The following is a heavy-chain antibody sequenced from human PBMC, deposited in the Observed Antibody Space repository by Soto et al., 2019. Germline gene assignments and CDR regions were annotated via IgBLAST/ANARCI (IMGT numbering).Heavy chain of an antibody. CDR2: IYHSGST. D-gene: IGHD3-10*01. J-gene: IGHJ5*02. CDR1: GGSISRGGYS. CDR3: ARAVVRGVINNWFDP. V-gene: IGHV4-30-2*01. Sequence: SETLSLTCAISGGSISRGGYSWSWIRQPPGKGLEWIGYIYHSGSTYYNPSLKSRVTISVDRSKNQFSLKLSSVTAADTAVYYCARAVVRGVINNWFDPGGQGTLVTRLL.